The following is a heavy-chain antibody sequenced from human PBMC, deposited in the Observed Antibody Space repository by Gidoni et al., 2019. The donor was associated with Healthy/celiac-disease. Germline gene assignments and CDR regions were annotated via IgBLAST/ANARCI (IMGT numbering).Heavy chain of an antibody. Sequence: QLQLQESGPGLVKPSEPLSLTCTVSGGSISSSSYYWGWIRQPPGKGLEWIGSIYYSGSTYYNPSLKSRVTISVDTSKNQFSLKLSSVTAADTAVYYCARHTVITIPDGDAFDIWGQGTMVTVSS. CDR1: GGSISSSSYY. CDR3: ARHTVITIPDGDAFDI. D-gene: IGHD3-22*01. CDR2: IYYSGST. J-gene: IGHJ3*02. V-gene: IGHV4-39*01.